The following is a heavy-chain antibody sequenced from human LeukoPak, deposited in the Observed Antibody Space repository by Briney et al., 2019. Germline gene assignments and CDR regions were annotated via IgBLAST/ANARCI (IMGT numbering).Heavy chain of an antibody. Sequence: SETLSLTCTVSGGSISSYYWSWIRQPAGKGLEWIGCVYYTGSSEYNASLKSRLTISTDTSNNQLSLKVTSVTAADTAIYSCARLSRIATAGAYSYHSLDIWGQGTTVTVSS. V-gene: IGHV4-59*01. J-gene: IGHJ6*02. CDR2: VYYTGSS. CDR1: GGSISSYY. D-gene: IGHD6-13*01. CDR3: ARLSRIATAGAYSYHSLDI.